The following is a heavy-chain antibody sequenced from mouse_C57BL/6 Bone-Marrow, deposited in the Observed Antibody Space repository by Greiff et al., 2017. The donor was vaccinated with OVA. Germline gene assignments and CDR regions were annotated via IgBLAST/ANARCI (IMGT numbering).Heavy chain of an antibody. CDR2: ISDGGSYT. Sequence: EVQLVESGGGLVKPGGSLKLSCAASGFTFSGYAMSWVRQTPEKRLEWVATISDGGSYTYYPDNVKGRFTISRDNAKNNLYLHMSHLKSEDTAMYYCERDRGLTGVDYWGQGTTLTVSS. CDR1: GFTFSGYA. CDR3: ERDRGLTGVDY. V-gene: IGHV5-4*01. D-gene: IGHD4-1*01. J-gene: IGHJ2*01.